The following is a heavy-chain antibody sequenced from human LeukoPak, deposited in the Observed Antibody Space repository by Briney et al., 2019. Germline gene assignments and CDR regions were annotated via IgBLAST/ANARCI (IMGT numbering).Heavy chain of an antibody. V-gene: IGHV3-23*01. J-gene: IGHJ1*01. CDR2: ISGVGT. D-gene: IGHD4-17*01. Sequence: GGSLRLSCAASGFTFSKYAMSWVRQAPGKGVEWVSSISGVGTYYADSVKGRFSISRDNYKNTLYLQMSSLRAEDTAVYYCARDPNGNYVGAFDFQRWGQGTLVTVSS. CDR1: GFTFSKYA. CDR3: ARDPNGNYVGAFDFQR.